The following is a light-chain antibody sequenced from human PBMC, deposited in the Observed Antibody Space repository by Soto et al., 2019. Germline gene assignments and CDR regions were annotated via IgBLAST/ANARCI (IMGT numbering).Light chain of an antibody. CDR2: DAS. Sequence: EIVLTQSPATLSLSPGERATLSCRASQRVSSYLACYQQKPGQAPRLLLYDASNRATGIPARFSGSGSGTDFTLTISSLEPEDFAVYYCQQRSNWPTFGQGTKVDI. J-gene: IGKJ1*01. CDR1: QRVSSY. V-gene: IGKV3-11*01. CDR3: QQRSNWPT.